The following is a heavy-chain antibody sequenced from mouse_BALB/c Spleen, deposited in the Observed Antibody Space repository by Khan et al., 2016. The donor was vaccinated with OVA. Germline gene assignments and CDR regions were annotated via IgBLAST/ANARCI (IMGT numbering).Heavy chain of an antibody. Sequence: EVELVESGGDLVKPGGSLKLSCAASGFTFSSYVMSWVRQTPEKRLEWVASISSGGSTSYPDSVKGRFTISSDNARNILYLQMSSLRSEDTAMYYCAREAYRYDEYYFDYWGQGTTLTVSS. CDR2: ISSGGST. J-gene: IGHJ2*01. CDR3: AREAYRYDEYYFDY. V-gene: IGHV5-6-5*01. CDR1: GFTFSSYV. D-gene: IGHD2-14*01.